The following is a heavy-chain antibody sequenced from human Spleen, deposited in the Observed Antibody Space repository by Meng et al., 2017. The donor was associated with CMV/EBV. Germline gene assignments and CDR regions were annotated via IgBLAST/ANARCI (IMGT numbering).Heavy chain of an antibody. CDR2: ISYDGSDK. V-gene: IGHV3-30-3*01. CDR1: GFNFRNYT. J-gene: IGHJ5*02. CDR3: VRMDDSSGPFDP. Sequence: CAASGFNFRNYTMHCVRQAPGRGLEWAALISYDGSDKYYTDSVKGRFTISRDNYKNILYLRMNSLRPEDTANYFFVRMDDSSGPFDPWGQGTLVTVSS. D-gene: IGHD3-22*01.